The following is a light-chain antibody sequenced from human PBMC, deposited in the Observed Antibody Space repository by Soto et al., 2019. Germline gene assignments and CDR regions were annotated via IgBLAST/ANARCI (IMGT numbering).Light chain of an antibody. V-gene: IGLV2-23*01. CDR1: SNDVGFYNL. CDR2: EGS. J-gene: IGLJ1*01. CDR3: FSYSTSGTYV. Sequence: QSVLTQPASVSGSPGQSITISCSGTSNDVGFYNLVSWYQQYPDKVPKLMIFEGSKRPAGVSNRFSGSKSGNTAPLTISGLQAEDEADYYCFSYSTSGTYVFGTGTXVTVL.